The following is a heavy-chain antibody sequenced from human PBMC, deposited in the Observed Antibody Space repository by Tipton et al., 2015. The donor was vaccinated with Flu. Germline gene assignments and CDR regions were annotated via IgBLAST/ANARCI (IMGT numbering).Heavy chain of an antibody. J-gene: IGHJ4*02. CDR2: IFYTGIT. CDR1: TGSIKSGSSY. D-gene: IGHD1-26*01. CDR3: ARETVQGPTTTVDY. V-gene: IGHV4-39*07. Sequence: TLSLTCTVSTGSIKSGSSYWAWIRQSPGKGLEWIGSIFYTGITYYTPSLKRRVSISVDTSKNQFSLRLSSVTAADTAIYYCARETVQGPTTTVDYWGQGTLVTVSS.